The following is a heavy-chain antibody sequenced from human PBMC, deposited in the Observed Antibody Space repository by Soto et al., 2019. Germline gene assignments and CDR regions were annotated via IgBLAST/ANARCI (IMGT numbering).Heavy chain of an antibody. J-gene: IGHJ4*02. CDR2: TSYDGNNE. D-gene: IGHD1-1*01. Sequence: VGSLRLSCAASGFTFSNYAMHWFRQAPGKGLEWVALTSYDGNNEYYTDSVKGRFTISRDNSKNTLFLQMNSPRPEDTAVYYCAKDKGVFNWATSYFDYWGQGALVTVSS. CDR1: GFTFSNYA. CDR3: AKDKGVFNWATSYFDY. V-gene: IGHV3-30*18.